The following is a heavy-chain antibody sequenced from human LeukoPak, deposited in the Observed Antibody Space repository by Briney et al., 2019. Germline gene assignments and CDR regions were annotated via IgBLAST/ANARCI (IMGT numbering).Heavy chain of an antibody. Sequence: TGGSLRLSCAASGFTLSPYSMNWVRQAPGKGLEWISYITGSSSTIYYADSVKGRFTISRDNAKNLLYLQMNGLRDEDTAVYYCASSNGALDIWGQGTMVTVPS. V-gene: IGHV3-48*02. J-gene: IGHJ3*02. CDR2: ITGSSSTI. CDR3: ASSNGALDI. CDR1: GFTLSPYS. D-gene: IGHD2-8*01.